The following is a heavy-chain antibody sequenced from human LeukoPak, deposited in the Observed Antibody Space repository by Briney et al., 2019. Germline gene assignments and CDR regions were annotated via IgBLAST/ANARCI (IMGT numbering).Heavy chain of an antibody. CDR2: ISSSSSTT. Sequence: GGSLRLSCAASGFTFSSYSMNWVRQAPGRGLEWVSYISSSSSTTYYADSVKGRFTISRDDAQNSLYLQMNSLRAEDTAIYYCVRDRGTYRPIDYWGQGTLVTVSS. D-gene: IGHD1-26*01. J-gene: IGHJ4*02. CDR3: VRDRGTYRPIDY. V-gene: IGHV3-48*04. CDR1: GFTFSSYS.